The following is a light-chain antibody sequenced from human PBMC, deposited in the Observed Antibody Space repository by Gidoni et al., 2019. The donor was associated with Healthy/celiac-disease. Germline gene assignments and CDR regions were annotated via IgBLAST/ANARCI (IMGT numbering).Light chain of an antibody. CDR1: QSISSW. Sequence: DIQMTQSPSTLSASVGDRVTITCRASQSISSWVAWSQQKPGKAPKLLIYKASSLESGVPSRFSGSGSGTEFTLTISSLQPDVFATYDCQQYNSYSLWTFGQWTKLEIK. J-gene: IGKJ2*02. CDR3: QQYNSYSLWT. V-gene: IGKV1-5*03. CDR2: KAS.